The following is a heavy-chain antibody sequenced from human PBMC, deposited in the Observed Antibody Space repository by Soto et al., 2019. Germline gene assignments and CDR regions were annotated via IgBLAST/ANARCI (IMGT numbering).Heavy chain of an antibody. CDR3: ARDLDCGGDCYSGDAFDI. D-gene: IGHD2-21*01. CDR1: GGSISSYY. CDR2: TYYSGST. V-gene: IGHV4-59*01. J-gene: IGHJ3*02. Sequence: PSETLSLTCTVSGGSISSYYWSWIRQPPGKGLEWIGYTYYSGSTNYNPSLKSRVTISVDTSKNQFSLKLSSVTAADTAVYYCARDLDCGGDCYSGDAFDIWGQGTMVTVS.